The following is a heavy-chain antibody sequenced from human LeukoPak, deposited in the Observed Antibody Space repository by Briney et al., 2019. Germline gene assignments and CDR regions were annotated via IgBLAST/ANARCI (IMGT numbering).Heavy chain of an antibody. CDR2: ISGSGNII. V-gene: IGHV3-48*03. CDR3: ARPRSDLYGMDV. CDR1: EFIFSSYE. J-gene: IGHJ6*02. Sequence: GGSLRLSCIASEFIFSSYEMNWVRQAPGKGLEWVSYISGSGNIIYYADSVKGRFTISRDNAKNSLYLQMNSLRVGDTAVYYCARPRSDLYGMDVWGQGTTVTVSS.